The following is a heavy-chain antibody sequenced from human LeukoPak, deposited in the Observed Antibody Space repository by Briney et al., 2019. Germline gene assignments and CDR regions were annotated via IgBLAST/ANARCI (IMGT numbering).Heavy chain of an antibody. J-gene: IGHJ6*02. CDR2: ISYDGSNK. V-gene: IGHV3-30-3*01. CDR3: ARDTFVYSYGYGGYYYGMDV. Sequence: GRSLRLSCAASGFTFSSYVMHWVRQAPGKGLEWVAVISYDGSNKYYADSVKGRFTISRDNSKNTLYLQVNSLRAEDTAVYYCARDTFVYSYGYGGYYYGMDVWGQGTTVTVSS. CDR1: GFTFSSYV. D-gene: IGHD5-18*01.